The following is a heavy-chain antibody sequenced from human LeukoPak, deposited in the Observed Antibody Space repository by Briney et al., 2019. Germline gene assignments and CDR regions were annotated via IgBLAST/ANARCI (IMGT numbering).Heavy chain of an antibody. V-gene: IGHV3-7*01. CDR2: IKQDGSEK. Sequence: GGSLRLSCAASGFTFSSYAMSWVRQAPGKGLEWVANIKQDGSEKYYVDSVKGRFTISRDNAKNSLYLQMNSLRAEDTAVYYCARGGPPTLDYDFWSGSAPPFDYWGQGTLVTVSS. J-gene: IGHJ4*02. CDR1: GFTFSSYA. D-gene: IGHD3-3*01. CDR3: ARGGPPTLDYDFWSGSAPPFDY.